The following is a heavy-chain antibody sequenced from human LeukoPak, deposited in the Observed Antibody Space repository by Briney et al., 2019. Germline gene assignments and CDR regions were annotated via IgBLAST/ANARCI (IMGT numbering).Heavy chain of an antibody. CDR3: AKGSRCSSTSCYTGSPPDY. J-gene: IGHJ4*02. CDR1: GFTFSSYG. Sequence: GGSLRLSCAASGFTFSSYGMHWVRQAPGKGLEWVAVIWYDGSNKYYADSVKGRFTISRDNSKNTLYLQMNSLRAEDTAVYYCAKGSRCSSTSCYTGSPPDYWGQGTLVTVSS. V-gene: IGHV3-33*06. CDR2: IWYDGSNK. D-gene: IGHD2-2*02.